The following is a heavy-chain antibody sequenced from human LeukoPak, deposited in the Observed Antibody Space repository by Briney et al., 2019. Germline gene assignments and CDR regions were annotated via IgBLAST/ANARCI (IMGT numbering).Heavy chain of an antibody. CDR1: GDSVSSNSAA. J-gene: IGHJ6*02. CDR3: ARDSYCSGGICYSGDYYYYYGMDV. V-gene: IGHV6-1*01. CDR2: TYYRSKWYN. Sequence: SQTLSLTRAISGDSVSSNSAAWNWIRQSPSRGLEWLGRTYYRSKWYNDYAVSVKSRITINPDTSKNQFSLQLNSVTPEDTAVYYCARDSYCSGGICYSGDYYYYYGMDVWGQGTTVTVS. D-gene: IGHD2-15*01.